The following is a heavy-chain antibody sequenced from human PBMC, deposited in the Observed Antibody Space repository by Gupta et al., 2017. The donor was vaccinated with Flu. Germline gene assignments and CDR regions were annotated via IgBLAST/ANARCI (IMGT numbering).Heavy chain of an antibody. CDR1: GFSFNDYA. CDR3: ARGKGLTSFNELEI. Sequence: EAQLLETGGDLVQIGGSVTLTCAASGFSFNDYAMSWVRQAPGKGLEWVAGIAARGNYIRYIESVMGRFSTKRDTSDKMAYLQMNNLKADDTAVYFCARGKGLTSFNELEIWGRGTLVTVSS. CDR2: IAARGNYI. J-gene: IGHJ1*01. D-gene: IGHD3-3*01. V-gene: IGHV3-23*02.